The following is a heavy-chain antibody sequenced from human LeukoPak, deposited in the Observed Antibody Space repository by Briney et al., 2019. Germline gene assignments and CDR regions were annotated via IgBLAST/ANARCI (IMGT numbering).Heavy chain of an antibody. CDR2: IYYSGST. CDR1: GGSISSYY. J-gene: IGHJ6*03. Sequence: PSETLSLTCTVSGGSISSYYWSWIRQPPGKGLEWIGYIYYSGSTNYNPSLKSRVTISVDTSKNQFSLKLSSVTAADTAVYYCARTTVQKTVSPGGYYMDVWAKGPRSPSP. CDR3: ARTTVQKTVSPGGYYMDV. D-gene: IGHD1-1*01. V-gene: IGHV4-59*08.